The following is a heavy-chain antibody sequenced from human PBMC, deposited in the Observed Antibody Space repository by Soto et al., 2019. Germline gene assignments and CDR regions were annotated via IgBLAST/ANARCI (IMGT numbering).Heavy chain of an antibody. CDR3: ASFPVHYYDSSGYYN. CDR2: IYTSGST. CDR1: GGSISSYY. D-gene: IGHD3-22*01. Sequence: SETLSLTCTVSGGSISSYYWSWIRQPAGKGLEWIGRIYTSGSTNYNTSLKSRVTMSVDTSKNQFSLKLSSVTAADTAVYYCASFPVHYYDSSGYYNWGQGTLVTVSS. J-gene: IGHJ4*02. V-gene: IGHV4-4*07.